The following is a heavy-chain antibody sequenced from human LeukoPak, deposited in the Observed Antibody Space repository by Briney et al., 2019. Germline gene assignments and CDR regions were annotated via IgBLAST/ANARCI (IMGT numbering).Heavy chain of an antibody. CDR3: ARDLVTVTKGFDI. D-gene: IGHD4-17*01. V-gene: IGHV4-59*11. J-gene: IGHJ3*02. CDR1: GDSFSSHY. CDR2: ISYIGST. Sequence: SETLSLNCAVSGDSFSSHYWTWIRQPPGKGLEWIGYISYIGSTNYNPSLKSRVTISIDTSKNQFSLKLSSVTAADTAVYYCARDLVTVTKGFDIWGQGTMVSVSS.